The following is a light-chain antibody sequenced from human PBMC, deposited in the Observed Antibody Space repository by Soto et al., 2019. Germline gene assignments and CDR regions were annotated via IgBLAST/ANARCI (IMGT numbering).Light chain of an antibody. CDR2: EDY. V-gene: IGLV2-23*01. J-gene: IGLJ3*02. CDR3: CSYAGSSTWV. CDR1: SSDVGSYNL. Sequence: QSALTQPASMSGSPGQSITVSCTGTSSDVGSYNLVSWYQQHPGKAPKLMIYEDYKRPSGVSNRFSGSKSGNTASLTISGLQAGDEADYYCCSYAGSSTWVFGGGTKLTVL.